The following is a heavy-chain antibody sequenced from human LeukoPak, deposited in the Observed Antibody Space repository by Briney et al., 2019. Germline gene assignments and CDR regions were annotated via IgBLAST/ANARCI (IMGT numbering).Heavy chain of an antibody. CDR2: ISSGGTNK. D-gene: IGHD3-10*01. CDR3: ATVGAGRYFDD. V-gene: IGHV3-30-3*01. CDR1: GFTFSSYA. J-gene: IGHJ4*02. Sequence: GGSLRLSCAASGFTFSSYALHWVRQAPGKGLEWVAVISSGGTNKYYADSVKGRFTISRDNSKNTLYLQVHSLRAEDTAVYYCATVGAGRYFDDWGQGTLVTVSS.